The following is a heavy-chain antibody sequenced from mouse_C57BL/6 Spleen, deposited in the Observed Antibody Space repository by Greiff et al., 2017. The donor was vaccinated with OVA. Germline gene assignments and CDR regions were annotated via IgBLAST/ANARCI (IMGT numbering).Heavy chain of an antibody. CDR1: GFTFSDYG. Sequence: DVKLVESGGGLVKPGGSLKLSCAASGFTFSDYGMHWVRQAPEKGLEWVAYISSGSSTIYYADTVKGRFTISRDNAKNTLFLQMTSLRSEDTAMYYCARIYDGYWDWFAYWGQGTLVTVSA. J-gene: IGHJ3*01. CDR3: ARIYDGYWDWFAY. V-gene: IGHV5-17*01. CDR2: ISSGSSTI. D-gene: IGHD2-3*01.